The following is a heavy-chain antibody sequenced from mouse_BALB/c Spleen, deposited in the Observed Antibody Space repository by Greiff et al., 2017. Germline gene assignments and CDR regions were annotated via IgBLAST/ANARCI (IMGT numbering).Heavy chain of an antibody. J-gene: IGHJ3*01. Sequence: EVKLMESGAELVRSGASVKLSCTASGFNIKDYYMHWVKQRPEQGLEWIGWIDPENGDTEYAPKFQGKATMTADTSSNTAYLQLSSLTSEDTAVYYCNAEITTAEAWFAYWGQGTLVTVSA. CDR3: NAEITTAEAWFAY. CDR2: IDPENGDT. D-gene: IGHD1-2*01. CDR1: GFNIKDYY. V-gene: IGHV14-4*02.